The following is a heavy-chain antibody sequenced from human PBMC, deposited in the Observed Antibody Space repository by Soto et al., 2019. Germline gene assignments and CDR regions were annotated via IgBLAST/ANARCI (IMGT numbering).Heavy chain of an antibody. CDR3: TASVYDTFLDY. Sequence: PGGSLRLSCAASGFTFGGSAMHWVRQASGKGLEWVGRIRNKANNYATAYGASVKGRFTISRDESKNTAYLQMNSLKTEDTAVYYCTASVYDTFLDYWAQGSLVTVS. D-gene: IGHD5-12*01. CDR1: GFTFGGSA. CDR2: IRNKANNYAT. V-gene: IGHV3-73*01. J-gene: IGHJ4*02.